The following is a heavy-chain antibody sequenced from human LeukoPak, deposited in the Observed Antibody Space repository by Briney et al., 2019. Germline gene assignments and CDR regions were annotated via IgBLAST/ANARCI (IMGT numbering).Heavy chain of an antibody. CDR1: GFTFSSYS. Sequence: PGGSLRLSCAASGFTFSSYSMNWVRQAPGKGLEWVSSISSSSSYIYYADSVKGRFTISRDNAKNSLYLQMNSLRAEDTAVYYCARGNLAVAGETIDYWGQGTLVTVSS. CDR3: ARGNLAVAGETIDY. CDR2: ISSSSSYI. J-gene: IGHJ4*02. V-gene: IGHV3-21*04. D-gene: IGHD6-19*01.